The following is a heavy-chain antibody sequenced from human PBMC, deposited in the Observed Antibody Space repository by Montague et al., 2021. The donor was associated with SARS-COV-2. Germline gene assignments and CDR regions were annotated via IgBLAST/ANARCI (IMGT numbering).Heavy chain of an antibody. V-gene: IGHV4-34*01. J-gene: IGHJ6*02. CDR2: INHSGST. D-gene: IGHD2-2*01. Sequence: SETLSLTCAVYGGSFSGYYWSWIRQPPGKGLEWIGEINHSGSTNYNPSLKSRVTISVDTSKNQFSLKLSSVTAADTAVYYCARVRGVPAAMRIFRLGRSCYGMDVWGQGTTVTVSS. CDR3: ARVRGVPAAMRIFRLGRSCYGMDV. CDR1: GGSFSGYY.